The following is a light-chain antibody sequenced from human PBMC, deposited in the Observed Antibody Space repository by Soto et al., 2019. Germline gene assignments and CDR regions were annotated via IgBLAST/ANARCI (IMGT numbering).Light chain of an antibody. CDR1: SSDVGSYNL. CDR3: SSYAGSSTHLV. V-gene: IGLV2-23*01. Sequence: QSALTQPAPVSGSPGQSITISCTGISSDVGSYNLVSWYQQHPGKAPKVMIYEGSKRPSGVSNRFSGSRPGNTASLTISGLQDEDEAHYYCSSYAGSSTHLVFGRGTKLTVL. J-gene: IGLJ2*01. CDR2: EGS.